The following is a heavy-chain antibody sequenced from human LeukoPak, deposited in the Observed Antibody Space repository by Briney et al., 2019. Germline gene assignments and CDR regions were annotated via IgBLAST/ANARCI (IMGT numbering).Heavy chain of an antibody. Sequence: PGGSLRLSCAVSGFTFSSYAMNWVRQAPGKGLEWVSAISGSGGSTYYADSVKGRFTISRDNSKNTLYLQMNSLRAEDTAVYYCAKDPSPGFYDILTGTDYWGQGTLVTVSS. CDR3: AKDPSPGFYDILTGTDY. D-gene: IGHD3-9*01. V-gene: IGHV3-23*01. CDR2: ISGSGGST. CDR1: GFTFSSYA. J-gene: IGHJ4*02.